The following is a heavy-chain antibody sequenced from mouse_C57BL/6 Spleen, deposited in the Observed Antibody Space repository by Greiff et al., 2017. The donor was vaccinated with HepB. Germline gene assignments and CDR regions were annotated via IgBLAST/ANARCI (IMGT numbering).Heavy chain of an antibody. CDR1: GYSFTNYL. CDR3: AKTGTGFAY. D-gene: IGHD4-1*01. J-gene: IGHJ3*01. Sequence: QVQLQQSGAELVRPGTSVKVSCKASGYSFTNYLIEWVKQRPGQGLEWIGVFNPGSGGTNYNEKFKGKATLTADKSSSTAYMQLSSLTSEDSAVYFCAKTGTGFAYWGQGTLVTVSA. V-gene: IGHV1-54*01. CDR2: FNPGSGGT.